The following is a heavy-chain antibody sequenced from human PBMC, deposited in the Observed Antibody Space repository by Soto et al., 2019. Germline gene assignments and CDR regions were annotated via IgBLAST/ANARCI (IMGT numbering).Heavy chain of an antibody. J-gene: IGHJ4*02. CDR3: ARTSRFDS. Sequence: QVQLQQWGAGLLKPSETLSLTCAVYGGSFSGYYLSWVRQPPGKGLEWIGEINHSGSTNCNPSLVSRVTISVDTSKSQFSLKLSSVTAADTAMYYCARTSRFDSWGQGTLVTVSS. V-gene: IGHV4-34*02. CDR1: GGSFSGYY. CDR2: INHSGST. D-gene: IGHD6-6*01.